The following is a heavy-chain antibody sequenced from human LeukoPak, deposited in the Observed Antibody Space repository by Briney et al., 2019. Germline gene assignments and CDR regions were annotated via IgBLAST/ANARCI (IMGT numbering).Heavy chain of an antibody. V-gene: IGHV4-34*01. J-gene: IGHJ4*02. CDR1: GGSFSDYF. CDR2: INHGGGT. Sequence: SETLSLTCAVYGGSFSDYFWNWIRQPPGKGLEWIGEINHGGGTRYNPSLKSRATISLDTSKKQFSLNLTSVTAADTAVYYCARGEDGTGDYRPTYFDSWGQGTLVTVSS. D-gene: IGHD4-17*01. CDR3: ARGEDGTGDYRPTYFDS.